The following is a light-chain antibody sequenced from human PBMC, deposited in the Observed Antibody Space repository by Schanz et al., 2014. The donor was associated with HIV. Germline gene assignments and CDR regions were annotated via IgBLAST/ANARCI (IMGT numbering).Light chain of an antibody. CDR1: QSVSSNY. CDR3: QQYGSSLAT. V-gene: IGKV3-20*01. Sequence: EIVLTQSPGTLSLSPGERATLSCRASQSVSSNYLTWYQQKPGQAPRLLILGASSRATGIPDRFSGSGSGTDFTLTISRLEPEDFAVYYCQQYGSSLATFGQGTKLEIK. CDR2: GAS. J-gene: IGKJ2*01.